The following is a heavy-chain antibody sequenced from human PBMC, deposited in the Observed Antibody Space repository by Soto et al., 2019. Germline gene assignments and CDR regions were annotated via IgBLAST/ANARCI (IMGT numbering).Heavy chain of an antibody. CDR2: MTPSGYI. CDR3: ARYQEAAAFND. J-gene: IGHJ4*02. Sequence: QAQLVQSGAEVRKPGASVKVSCTASGIPFTSLDINWVRQAPGQGLECVGYMTPSGYIGIPQKYRGRVSVTRDASTSTVSMELSSLRSDDTAVYYCARYQEAAAFNDWGQGTLVTVSS. V-gene: IGHV1-8*01. D-gene: IGHD6-25*01. CDR1: GIPFTSLD.